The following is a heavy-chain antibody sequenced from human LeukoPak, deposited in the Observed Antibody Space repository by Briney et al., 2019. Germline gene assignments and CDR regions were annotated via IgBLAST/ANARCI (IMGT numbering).Heavy chain of an antibody. CDR2: IRGSGGST. J-gene: IGHJ4*02. Sequence: GGSLRLSCAASGFTFSSYAVSWVRQAPGKGLEGVSAIRGSGGSTYYADSVKGRCTMSIDTSKNTLYLHMNSLSAEDTAVYYCAKDLRFNWNSYFDYWGQGTLVTVSS. D-gene: IGHD1-7*01. V-gene: IGHV3-23*01. CDR1: GFTFSSYA. CDR3: AKDLRFNWNSYFDY.